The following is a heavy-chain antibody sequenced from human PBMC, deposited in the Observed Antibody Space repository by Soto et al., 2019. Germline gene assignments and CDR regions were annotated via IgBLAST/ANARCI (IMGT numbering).Heavy chain of an antibody. CDR2: IIGNGDTT. J-gene: IGHJ4*02. Sequence: EGQLLEAGGGLVQPGGSLRLSCAASGFSFRNYGMSWVRQAPGKGLEWLSAIIGNGDTTYYADSVRGRFTISRDNSKNRLYLQLNDLGAEDTAIYYCAKDYDYGDSLPFDYWGQGTLVTVSS. CDR3: AKDYDYGDSLPFDY. V-gene: IGHV3-23*01. D-gene: IGHD4-17*01. CDR1: GFSFRNYG.